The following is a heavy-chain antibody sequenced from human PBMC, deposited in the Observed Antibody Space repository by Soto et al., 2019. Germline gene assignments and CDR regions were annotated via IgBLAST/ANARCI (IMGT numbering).Heavy chain of an antibody. V-gene: IGHV1-18*01. Sequence: GASVKVSCKASGYTFTSYGISWVRQAPGQGLEWMGWISAYNGNTNYAQKLQGRVTMTTDTSTSTAYMELRSLRSDDTAVYYCARGDIVLMVYAIRRFDPWGQGTLVTVSS. CDR3: ARGDIVLMVYAIRRFDP. CDR1: GYTFTSYG. J-gene: IGHJ5*02. CDR2: ISAYNGNT. D-gene: IGHD2-8*01.